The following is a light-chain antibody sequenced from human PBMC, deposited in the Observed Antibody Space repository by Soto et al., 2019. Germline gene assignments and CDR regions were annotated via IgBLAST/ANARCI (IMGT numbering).Light chain of an antibody. CDR1: QSVSTTY. Sequence: EIVLTQSPGTLSLSPGERATLSCRASQSVSTTYLAWFQQKPGQAPRLLIYGTSSRATGVPDRFSGSGSGTDFTLTISRLEPEDLAVYYCQQYGNSPRTFGHGTKLEIK. CDR3: QQYGNSPRT. J-gene: IGKJ2*01. V-gene: IGKV3-20*01. CDR2: GTS.